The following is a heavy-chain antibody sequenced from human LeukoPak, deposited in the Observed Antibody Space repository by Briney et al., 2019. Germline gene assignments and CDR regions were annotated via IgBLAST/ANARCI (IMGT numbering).Heavy chain of an antibody. CDR1: GYTFTSYG. J-gene: IGHJ4*02. CDR3: ARIVETHFDY. Sequence: ASVKVSCKASGYTFTSYGISWVRQAPGQGLEWMGWISAYNGNTNYAQKLQGRVTMTTDTSTRKAYMELRSLRSADTAVYYCARIVETHFDYWGQGTLVTVSS. D-gene: IGHD2-15*01. CDR2: ISAYNGNT. V-gene: IGHV1-18*04.